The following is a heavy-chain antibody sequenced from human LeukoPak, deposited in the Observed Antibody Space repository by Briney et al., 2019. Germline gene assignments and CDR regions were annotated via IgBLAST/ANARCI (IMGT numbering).Heavy chain of an antibody. CDR2: IDHRGSS. CDR3: ATRSSTLAAARCFDD. D-gene: IGHD6-6*01. Sequence: KPSETLSLTCAVHGESFSAYFWSWIRQVPGRGLEWVGEIDHRGSSNYSPPLKSRATISVDTSKNHFSLSLTSVPAADTAVYYCATRSSTLAAARCFDDWGQGTVVTVS. V-gene: IGHV4-34*01. CDR1: GESFSAYF. J-gene: IGHJ4*03.